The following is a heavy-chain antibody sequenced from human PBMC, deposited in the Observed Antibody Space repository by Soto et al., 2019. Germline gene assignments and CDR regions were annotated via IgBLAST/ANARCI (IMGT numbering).Heavy chain of an antibody. V-gene: IGHV5-51*03. CDR2: IYPGDSDT. CDR3: AKLRTGYGDFDY. J-gene: IGHJ4*02. Sequence: EVQLVQSGAEVKKPGESLRISCKGSGYSFPSYWIGWVRQLPRKGLEYMGIIYPGDSDTKYSPSFQGQVTISADKSINTAYLQWGSLQASDTAMYYCAKLRTGYGDFDYWGQGALVTVSS. CDR1: GYSFPSYW. D-gene: IGHD4-17*01.